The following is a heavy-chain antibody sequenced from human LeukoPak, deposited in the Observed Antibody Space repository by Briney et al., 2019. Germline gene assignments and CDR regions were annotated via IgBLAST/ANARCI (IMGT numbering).Heavy chain of an antibody. Sequence: GGSLRLSCAASGFSFSTYWMTWVRQAPGKGLEWVANIKADGRETYYVDSVKGRFTISRDNAQNSLYLQLNSLRVEDTGVYYCAKGGHVDYCGQGSLVTVSS. CDR1: GFSFSTYW. V-gene: IGHV3-7*01. CDR3: AKGGHVDY. CDR2: IKADGRET. J-gene: IGHJ4*02.